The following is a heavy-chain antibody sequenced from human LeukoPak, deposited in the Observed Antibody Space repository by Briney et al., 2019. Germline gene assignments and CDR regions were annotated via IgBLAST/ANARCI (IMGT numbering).Heavy chain of an antibody. D-gene: IGHD2-2*02. J-gene: IGHJ4*02. Sequence: SETLSLTCTVSGYSISSGYYWGWIRQPPGKGLEWIGSIYHSGSTYYSPSLKSRVTISVDTSKNQFSLKLSSVTAADTAVYYCARHIVVVPAAIPAGYYFDYRGQGTLVTVSS. CDR2: IYHSGST. CDR1: GYSISSGYY. CDR3: ARHIVVVPAAIPAGYYFDY. V-gene: IGHV4-38-2*02.